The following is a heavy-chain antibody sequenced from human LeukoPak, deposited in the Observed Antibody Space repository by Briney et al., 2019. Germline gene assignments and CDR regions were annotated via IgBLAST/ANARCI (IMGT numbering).Heavy chain of an antibody. CDR2: ISSGSTYI. D-gene: IGHD3-10*01. J-gene: IGHJ4*02. CDR3: ATTYYYGSGSYYGTNYFDY. Sequence: GGSLRLSCAASGFTFSSYGTNWVRQAPGKGLEWVSSISSGSTYIYYADSVKGRFTISRDNAKNSLYLQMNSLRAEDTAVYYCATTYYYGSGSYYGTNYFDYWGQGTLVTVSS. V-gene: IGHV3-21*01. CDR1: GFTFSSYG.